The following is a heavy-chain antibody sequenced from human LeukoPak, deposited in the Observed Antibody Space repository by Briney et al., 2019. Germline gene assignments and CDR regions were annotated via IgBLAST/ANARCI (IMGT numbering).Heavy chain of an antibody. V-gene: IGHV1-2*06. CDR2: INPNSGGT. D-gene: IGHD2-2*01. J-gene: IGHJ5*02. CDR1: GYTFTGYY. Sequence: GASVKVSCKASGYTFTGYYMHWVRQAPGQGLEWMGRINPNSGGTNYAQKFQGRVTMTRDTSISTAYMELSRLRSDDTAVHYCARGLVVPAAPSMGWFDPWGQGTLVTVSS. CDR3: ARGLVVPAAPSMGWFDP.